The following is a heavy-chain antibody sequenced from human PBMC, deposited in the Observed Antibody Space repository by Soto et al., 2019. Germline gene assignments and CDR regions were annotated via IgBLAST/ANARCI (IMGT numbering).Heavy chain of an antibody. D-gene: IGHD3-3*01. CDR2: ISGSDGKT. J-gene: IGHJ4*02. CDR3: ARWSYLDY. V-gene: IGHV3-23*01. CDR1: GFSFGSYA. Sequence: GESLKLSCAASGFSFGSYALSWVRQAPGKGLEWVSTISGSDGKTFYADSVKGRFSISRDTSQSTLYLQMNSLRADDTAMYYCARWSYLDYWGQGTRVTVYS.